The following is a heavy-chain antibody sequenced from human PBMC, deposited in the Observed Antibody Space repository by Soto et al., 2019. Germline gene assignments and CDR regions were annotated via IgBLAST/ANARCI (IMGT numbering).Heavy chain of an antibody. CDR3: ARGGEPIDY. CDR1: GYTFSTYA. CDR2: INAGNGNT. D-gene: IGHD2-21*01. Sequence: QVQLVQSGAEEKKPGASVKVSCKASGYTFSTYAMHWVRKAPGQRLEWMGWINAGNGNTKYSQKFQGRVTITRDTYVSPAYMELSSLRSEDTAVYYCARGGEPIDYWGQGTLVTVSS. J-gene: IGHJ4*02. V-gene: IGHV1-3*05.